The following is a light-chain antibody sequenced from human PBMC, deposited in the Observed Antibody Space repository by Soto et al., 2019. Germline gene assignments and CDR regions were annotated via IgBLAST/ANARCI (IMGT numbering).Light chain of an antibody. CDR1: SSNIGSNY. V-gene: IGLV1-47*01. J-gene: IGLJ1*01. CDR2: RNN. Sequence: QSVLTQPPSASGTPGQRVTISCSGSSSNIGSNYVYWYQQLPGTAPKLLIYRNNQRPSGVPDRFSGSKSGTSASLAISGLRSEDEADYYCGAWDESLSGYVFGTGTKVTVL. CDR3: GAWDESLSGYV.